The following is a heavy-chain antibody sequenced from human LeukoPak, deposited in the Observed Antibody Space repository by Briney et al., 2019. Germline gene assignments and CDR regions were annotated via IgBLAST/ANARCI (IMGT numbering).Heavy chain of an antibody. CDR1: GGSISSGDYY. V-gene: IGHV4-30-4*01. J-gene: IGHJ5*02. D-gene: IGHD4-17*01. CDR2: IYYSGST. Sequence: PSETLSLTCTVSGGSISSGDYYWSWIRQPPGKGLEWIGYIYYSGSTYRNPSLQSRVTISVDTSKNQFSLKLSSVTAADTAVYYCARDRRLRTHWLDPWGRESVLTVSS. CDR3: ARDRRLRTHWLDP.